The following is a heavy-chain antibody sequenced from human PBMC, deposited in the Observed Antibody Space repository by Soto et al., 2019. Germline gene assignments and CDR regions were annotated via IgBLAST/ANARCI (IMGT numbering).Heavy chain of an antibody. CDR3: AKDRMDHNSVWDPFDI. V-gene: IGHV3-23*01. Sequence: VGSLRLSCAASGFTFSIYAMTWVRQAPGRGLEWVSSIGSVDETYYADSVKGRSTISRDDSKNTLYLQMNSLRAEDTALYYCAKDRMDHNSVWDPFDICGQRTMVTVSS. J-gene: IGHJ3*02. D-gene: IGHD1-20*01. CDR1: GFTFSIYA. CDR2: IGSVDET.